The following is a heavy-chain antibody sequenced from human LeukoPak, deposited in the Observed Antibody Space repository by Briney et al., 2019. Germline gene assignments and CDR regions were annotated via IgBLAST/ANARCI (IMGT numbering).Heavy chain of an antibody. J-gene: IGHJ5*02. CDR3: ARAYRSSWYANWFDP. CDR2: IYHSGST. D-gene: IGHD6-13*01. Sequence: TPSETLSLTCTVSGYSISSGYYWGWIRQPPGKGLEWIGSIYHSGSTYYNPSLKSRVTISVDTSKNQFSLKLSSVTAADTAVYFCARAYRSSWYANWFDPWGQGTLVTVSS. V-gene: IGHV4-38-2*02. CDR1: GYSISSGYY.